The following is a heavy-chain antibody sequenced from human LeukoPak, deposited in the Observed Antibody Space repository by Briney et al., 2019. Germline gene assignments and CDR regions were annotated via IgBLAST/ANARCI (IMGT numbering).Heavy chain of an antibody. D-gene: IGHD6-13*01. CDR2: IKQDGSER. J-gene: IGHJ4*02. V-gene: IGHV3-7*01. CDR3: ASELIIAAAGLDY. CDR1: GFSFRNYW. Sequence: GGSLSLSCAASGFSFRNYWMNWVRQAPGKGLEWVANIKQDGSERYYVDPVKGRFTISRDNAKNSLYLHMTSLRAEDTAVYYCASELIIAAAGLDYWGPGTLVTVSS.